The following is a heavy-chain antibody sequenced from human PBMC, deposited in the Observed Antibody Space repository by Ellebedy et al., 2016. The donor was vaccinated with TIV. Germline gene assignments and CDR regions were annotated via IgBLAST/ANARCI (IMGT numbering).Heavy chain of an antibody. V-gene: IGHV3-30-3*01. CDR1: GFSFSNYV. D-gene: IGHD6-19*01. CDR3: ARDRQWLIFDY. J-gene: IGHJ4*02. Sequence: GESLKISCAASGFSFSNYVMHWVRQTPGKGLEWVAVISYDGSNKCYTESVKGRFTISRDDSKNTLYLQMNSLRPEDTAVYFCARDRQWLIFDYWGQGALVTVSS. CDR2: ISYDGSNK.